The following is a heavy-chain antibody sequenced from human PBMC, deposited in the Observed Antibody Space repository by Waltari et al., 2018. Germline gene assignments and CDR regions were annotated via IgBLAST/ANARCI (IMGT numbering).Heavy chain of an antibody. V-gene: IGHV4-34*01. D-gene: IGHD1-26*01. J-gene: IGHJ5*02. CDR1: GGSFSGYY. Sequence: QVQLQQWGAGLLKPSETLSLTCAVYGGSFSGYYWSWIRQPPGKGLEWIGEINHSGSTNDTPSLKSRVTISVDTSKNQFSLKLSSVTAADTAVYYCARSEDIVGANWFDPWGQGALVTVSS. CDR3: ARSEDIVGANWFDP. CDR2: INHSGST.